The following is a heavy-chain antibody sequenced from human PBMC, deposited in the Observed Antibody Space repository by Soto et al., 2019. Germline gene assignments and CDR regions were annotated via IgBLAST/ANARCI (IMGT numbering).Heavy chain of an antibody. D-gene: IGHD4-4*01. Sequence: SETLSLTCAVYGGSFSGYYWSWIRQPPGKGLEWIGEINHSGSTNYNPSLKSRVTISVDTSKNQFSPKLSSVTAADTAVYYCARGGIRLQRYYYYYGMDVWGQGTTVTVSS. J-gene: IGHJ6*02. CDR1: GGSFSGYY. CDR3: ARGGIRLQRYYYYYGMDV. CDR2: INHSGST. V-gene: IGHV4-34*01.